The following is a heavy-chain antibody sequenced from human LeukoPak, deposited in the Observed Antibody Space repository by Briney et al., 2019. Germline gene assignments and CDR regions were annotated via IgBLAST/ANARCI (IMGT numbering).Heavy chain of an antibody. V-gene: IGHV1-18*01. Sequence: ASVKVSCKASGYTFTSYAITWVRQAPGQWLEWMGWISPYNTNYAQKFQGRVTMTTDTSTNTAHMEVKSLRYDDTAVYYCARESVIVSGDGSGSYRGFDNWGQGTLVTVSS. CDR1: GYTFTSYA. J-gene: IGHJ4*02. D-gene: IGHD3-10*01. CDR3: ARESVIVSGDGSGSYRGFDN. CDR2: ISPYNT.